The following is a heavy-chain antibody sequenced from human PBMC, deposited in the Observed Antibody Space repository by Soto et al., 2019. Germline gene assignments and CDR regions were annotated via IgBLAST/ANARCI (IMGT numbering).Heavy chain of an antibody. J-gene: IGHJ5*02. D-gene: IGHD6-13*01. CDR1: GFTFLSFT. V-gene: IGHV3-21*01. CDR2: ISSNSAYI. Sequence: WGSLRLSCAASGFTFLSFTINCFRQAPLKWLEWVSTISSNSAYIYYTDALRGRFTISRDNAKNSLHLQMNSLRAEDTAVYYCTRDASRDSSARGWFDPWGPGTLVTVSS. CDR3: TRDASRDSSARGWFDP.